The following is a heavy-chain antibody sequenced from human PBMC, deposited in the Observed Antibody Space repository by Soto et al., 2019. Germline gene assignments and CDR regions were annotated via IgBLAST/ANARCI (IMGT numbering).Heavy chain of an antibody. CDR3: ARGSGPIAAAGKNWFDP. Sequence: GGSLRLSCAASGFTFSSYSMNWVRQAPGKGLEWVSYISSSSSTIYYADSVKGRFTISRDNAKNSLYLQMNSLRDEDTAVYYCARGSGPIAAAGKNWFDPWGQGTLVTVSS. CDR2: ISSSSSTI. V-gene: IGHV3-48*02. D-gene: IGHD6-13*01. J-gene: IGHJ5*02. CDR1: GFTFSSYS.